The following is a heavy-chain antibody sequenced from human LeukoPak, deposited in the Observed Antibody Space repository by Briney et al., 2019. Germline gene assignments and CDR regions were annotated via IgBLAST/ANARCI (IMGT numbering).Heavy chain of an antibody. CDR2: VIPALGVP. D-gene: IGHD3-22*01. J-gene: IGHJ4*02. Sequence: SVKVSCEASGDSFSNYGLSWVRQAPGQGLEWMGRVIPALGVPNYAQKFQGRVTITADTYTSAAYMELSSLRSEDTAVYYCARVGYYYDSSGSLDYWGQGTLVTVSS. CDR1: GDSFSNYG. CDR3: ARVGYYYDSSGSLDY. V-gene: IGHV1-69*04.